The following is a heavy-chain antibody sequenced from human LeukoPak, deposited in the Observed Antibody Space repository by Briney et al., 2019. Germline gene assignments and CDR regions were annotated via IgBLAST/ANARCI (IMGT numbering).Heavy chain of an antibody. CDR2: IYYSGST. D-gene: IGHD5-18*01. CDR3: ARHTGEYSYGYRYFEY. CDR1: GVSISSYY. J-gene: IGHJ4*02. Sequence: SETLSLTCTVSGVSISSYYWSWIRQSPGKGLEWIGYIYYSGSTNYKPSLKSRVTISVDTSKNQFSLKLSSVTAADTAVYYCARHTGEYSYGYRYFEYWGQGTVVTVSS. V-gene: IGHV4-59*08.